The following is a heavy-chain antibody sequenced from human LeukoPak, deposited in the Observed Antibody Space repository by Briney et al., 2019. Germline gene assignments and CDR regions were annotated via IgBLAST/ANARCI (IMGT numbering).Heavy chain of an antibody. J-gene: IGHJ4*02. Sequence: GGSLRLSCAASGFTFSDYYMSWIRQAPGKGLEWVSYISSSGSTIYYADSVKGRFTISRDNAKNSLYLQMNGLSAEDTAVYYCARVRYSSSWYYFDYWGQGTLVTVSS. CDR3: ARVRYSSSWYYFDY. CDR1: GFTFSDYY. D-gene: IGHD6-13*01. V-gene: IGHV3-11*01. CDR2: ISSSGSTI.